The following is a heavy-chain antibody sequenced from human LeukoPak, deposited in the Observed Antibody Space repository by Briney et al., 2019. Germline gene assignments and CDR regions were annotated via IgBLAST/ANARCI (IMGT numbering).Heavy chain of an antibody. CDR1: GFTFSSYE. J-gene: IGHJ5*02. D-gene: IGHD1-14*01. CDR2: ISSNDNTI. Sequence: GGSLRLSCAASGFTFSSYEMNWVRQAPGKGLEWVSYISSNDNTIYYAGSVKGRFTISRDNAKNSLYLQMNSLRAEDTAVYFCSRNPTACNWFDPWGQGTLVTVSS. V-gene: IGHV3-48*03. CDR3: SRNPTACNWFDP.